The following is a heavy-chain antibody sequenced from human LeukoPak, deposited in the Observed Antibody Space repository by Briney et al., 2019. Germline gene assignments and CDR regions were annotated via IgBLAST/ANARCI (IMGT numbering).Heavy chain of an antibody. CDR2: ISYDGSNK. CDR1: GFTFSSYA. V-gene: IGHV3-30*04. CDR3: ASADGYSYGQVFDY. D-gene: IGHD5-18*01. J-gene: IGHJ4*02. Sequence: GGSLRLSCAASGFTFSSYAMHWVRQAPGKGLEGVAVISYDGSNKYYADSVKGRFTISRDNSKNTLYLQMNSLRAEDTAVYYCASADGYSYGQVFDYWGQGTLVTVSS.